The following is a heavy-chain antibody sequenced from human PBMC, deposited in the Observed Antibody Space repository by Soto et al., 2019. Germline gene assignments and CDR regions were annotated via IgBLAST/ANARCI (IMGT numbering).Heavy chain of an antibody. D-gene: IGHD2-21*01. J-gene: IGHJ4*02. CDR2: IKKDGREK. CDR1: GFTFNTYW. V-gene: IGHV3-7*04. CDR3: AGAMWANLWDN. Sequence: EVQLVESGGGLVQPGGSLRLSCAASGFTFNTYWMTWVRQAPGKGLEWVANIKKDGREKYYVDSVKGRFTISRDNAKNSLYLQMNSLRAEDTAVYYCAGAMWANLWDNWGQGTLVTVSS.